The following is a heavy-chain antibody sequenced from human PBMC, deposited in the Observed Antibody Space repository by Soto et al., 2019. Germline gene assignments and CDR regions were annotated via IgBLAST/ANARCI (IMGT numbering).Heavy chain of an antibody. CDR3: SNSPVGKIGSG. CDR1: GFSFSDHH. J-gene: IGHJ4*02. V-gene: IGHV3-72*01. D-gene: IGHD6-13*01. Sequence: EVQLVESGGGLAQPGGSLRLSCVGSGFSFSDHHMDWVRQAPGKGLEWVGRARNRAGSYTTEYVASVKGRFTISRDDSKNSLYVQMNSLKTEDTAVYYCSNSPVGKIGSGWGQGTLVTVSS. CDR2: ARNRAGSYTT.